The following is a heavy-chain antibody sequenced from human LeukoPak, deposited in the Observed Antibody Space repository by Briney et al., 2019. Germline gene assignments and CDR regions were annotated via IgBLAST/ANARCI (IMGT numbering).Heavy chain of an antibody. V-gene: IGHV3-74*01. CDR3: ATGTTSGSYYFAY. Sequence: GGSLRLSCAASGFDFSRYWMHWVRQVPGKEVVWVSHSHNDGNSVSYADSVKGRFTVSRDNAKNTLYLQMNSLRAEDTAVYYCATGTTSGSYYFAYWGQGTLVTVSS. J-gene: IGHJ4*02. CDR2: SHNDGNSV. D-gene: IGHD1-1*01. CDR1: GFDFSRYW.